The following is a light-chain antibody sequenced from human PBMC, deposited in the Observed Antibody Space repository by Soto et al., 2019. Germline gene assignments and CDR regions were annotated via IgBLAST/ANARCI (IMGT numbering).Light chain of an antibody. J-gene: IGLJ2*01. CDR2: GNS. CDR3: QSYDSSLSGVV. Sequence: QAVVTQPPSVSGXXXXXXXISCTGSSSNIGAGYDVHWYQQLPGTAPKLLIYGNSNRPSGVPDRFSGSKSGTSASLAITGLQAEDEADYYCQSYDSSLSGVVFGGGTKLTVL. CDR1: SSNIGAGYD. V-gene: IGLV1-40*01.